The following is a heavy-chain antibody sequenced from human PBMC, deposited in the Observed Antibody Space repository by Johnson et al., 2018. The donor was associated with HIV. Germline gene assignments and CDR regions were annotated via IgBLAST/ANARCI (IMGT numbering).Heavy chain of an antibody. CDR1: GFSFNTYW. Sequence: VQLVESGGGLVQPGGSLRLSCAASGFSFNTYWMSWVRQAPGKGLQWVANIRQDGGETDYVDSVKGRFTISRDNAKNSLYLQMNNLRDEDTAVYYCPKNQLLRYDAFKIWDQGTMVTGSS. V-gene: IGHV3-7*01. CDR3: PKNQLLRYDAFKI. J-gene: IGHJ3*02. D-gene: IGHD3-22*01. CDR2: IRQDGGET.